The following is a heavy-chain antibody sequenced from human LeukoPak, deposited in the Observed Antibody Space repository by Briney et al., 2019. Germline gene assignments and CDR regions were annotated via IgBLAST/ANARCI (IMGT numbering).Heavy chain of an antibody. CDR1: GGSISSYY. J-gene: IGHJ4*02. Sequence: PSETLSLTCTVSGGSISSYYWSWIRQPAGKGLEWIGRIYTSGSTNYNPSLKSRVTMSVDTSKNQFSLKLSSVTAADTAVYYCARETYYDSSGWPFDYWGQGTLVTVSS. CDR2: IYTSGST. CDR3: ARETYYDSSGWPFDY. D-gene: IGHD3-22*01. V-gene: IGHV4-4*07.